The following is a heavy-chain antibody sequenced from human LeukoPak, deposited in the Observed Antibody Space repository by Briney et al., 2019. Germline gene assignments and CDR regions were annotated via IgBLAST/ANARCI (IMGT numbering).Heavy chain of an antibody. Sequence: GGSLRLSCAASGFTFSSYGMHWVRQAPGKGLEWVAVISYDGSNKYYAESVKGRFTISRDNSKNTLYLQMNSLRAEDTAVYYCAKTGSERYYYYYGMDVWGQGTTVTVSS. V-gene: IGHV3-30*18. CDR1: GFTFSSYG. CDR2: ISYDGSNK. D-gene: IGHD1-14*01. J-gene: IGHJ6*02. CDR3: AKTGSERYYYYYGMDV.